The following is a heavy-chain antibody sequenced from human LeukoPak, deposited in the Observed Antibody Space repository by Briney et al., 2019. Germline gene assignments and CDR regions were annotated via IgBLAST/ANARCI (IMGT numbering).Heavy chain of an antibody. D-gene: IGHD3-9*01. J-gene: IGHJ3*02. V-gene: IGHV1-69*13. Sequence: SVHVSYKASGGTFSSYSISGVRQAPGQGLEGMGGIIPIFGTAKYAQTFQGRVTLTADESTSTAYMELSSLRSEDTAVYYCARDLGVLTHPFDIWGQGTMVTVSS. CDR1: GGTFSSYS. CDR2: IIPIFGTA. CDR3: ARDLGVLTHPFDI.